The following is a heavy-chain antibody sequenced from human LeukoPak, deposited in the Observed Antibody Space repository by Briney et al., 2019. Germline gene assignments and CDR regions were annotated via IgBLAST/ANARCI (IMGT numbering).Heavy chain of an antibody. CDR1: GFTFSRFA. Sequence: GRSLRLSCAASGFTFSRFAMYWVRPAPGKGLEWVAIISNDGSNEYYADSVKGRFTISRDNSKNTLYLQMNSLRAEDTAVYYCARGQLWLLSYWGQGTLVTVSS. CDR2: ISNDGSNE. D-gene: IGHD5-18*01. J-gene: IGHJ4*02. V-gene: IGHV3-30-3*01. CDR3: ARGQLWLLSY.